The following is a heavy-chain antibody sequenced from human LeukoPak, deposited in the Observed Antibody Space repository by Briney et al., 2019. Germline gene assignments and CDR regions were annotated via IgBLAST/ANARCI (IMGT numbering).Heavy chain of an antibody. CDR1: GFTFSSYG. CDR3: AKPRVRGVIITGYFDY. V-gene: IGHV3-30*18. Sequence: GGSLRLSCAASGFTFSSYGMHWVRQAPGKGLEWVAVISYDGSNEYYADSVKGRFTISRDNSKNTLYLQMNSLRAEDTAVYYCAKPRVRGVIITGYFDYWGQGTLVTVSS. D-gene: IGHD3-10*01. J-gene: IGHJ4*02. CDR2: ISYDGSNE.